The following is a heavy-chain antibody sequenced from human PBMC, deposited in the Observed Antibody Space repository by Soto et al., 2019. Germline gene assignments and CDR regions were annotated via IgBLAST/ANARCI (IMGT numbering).Heavy chain of an antibody. CDR3: ARQNRDCSGGSCYPFVTDY. Sequence: PSETLSLTCTVSVGSISSSSYYWGWIRQPPGKGLEWIGSIYYSGSTYYNPSLKSRVTISVDTSKNQFSLKLSSVTAADTAVYNCARQNRDCSGGSCYPFVTDYWGQGTLVTVSS. V-gene: IGHV4-39*01. J-gene: IGHJ4*02. CDR1: VGSISSSSYY. D-gene: IGHD2-15*01. CDR2: IYYSGST.